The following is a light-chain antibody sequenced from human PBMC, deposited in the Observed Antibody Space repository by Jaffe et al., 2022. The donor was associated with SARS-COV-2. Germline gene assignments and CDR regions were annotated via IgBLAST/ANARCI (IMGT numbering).Light chain of an antibody. J-gene: IGKJ3*01. CDR1: QSLSIY. CDR3: QQSYTTPRT. Sequence: DIQMTQSPSSLSASVGDRVTITCRASQSLSIYLNWYQQKPGRAPKLLIYAASSLQIGVPSRFSGSGSGTDFTLTISSLQPEDFAIYYCQQSYTTPRTFGPGTKVDIK. V-gene: IGKV1-39*01. CDR2: AAS.